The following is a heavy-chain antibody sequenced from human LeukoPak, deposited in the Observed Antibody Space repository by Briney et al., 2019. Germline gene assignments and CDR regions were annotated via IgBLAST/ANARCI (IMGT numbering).Heavy chain of an antibody. V-gene: IGHV3-23*01. J-gene: IGHJ6*03. CDR1: GCTFSSHG. CDR3: AKCILTGYYKGYMDV. CDR2: ISGSGGST. D-gene: IGHD3-9*01. Sequence: GGSLRLSCAASGCTFSSHGMSWVREAPGKGLEWVSAISGSGGSTYYADSVKGRFTISRDNSKNTLYLQMNSLRAEDTAVYYCAKCILTGYYKGYMDVWGKGTTVTISS.